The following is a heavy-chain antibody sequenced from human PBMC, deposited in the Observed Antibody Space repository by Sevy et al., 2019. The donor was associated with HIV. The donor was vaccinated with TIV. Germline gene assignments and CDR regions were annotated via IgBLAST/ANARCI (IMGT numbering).Heavy chain of an antibody. Sequence: EGSLRLSCAASGFTFSNYGMHWVRQAPGKGLEWVAVIWNDGSNQYYADSVKGRFTISRDNSKNTLYLQMNSLRVEDTAVYFCARGGDFNDRSAKRDFDYWGQGTLVTVSS. CDR3: ARGGDFNDRSAKRDFDY. CDR2: IWNDGSNQ. CDR1: GFTFSNYG. J-gene: IGHJ4*02. D-gene: IGHD3-22*01. V-gene: IGHV3-33*01.